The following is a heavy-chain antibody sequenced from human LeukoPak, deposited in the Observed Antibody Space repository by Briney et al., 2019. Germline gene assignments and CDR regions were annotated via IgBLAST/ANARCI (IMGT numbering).Heavy chain of an antibody. CDR2: VRGYNGDT. V-gene: IGHV1-18*01. CDR1: GYTFTSYS. D-gene: IGHD6-13*01. J-gene: IGHJ4*02. Sequence: ASAKVSCKASGYTFTSYSISWVRQAPGQGLEWLGWVRGYNGDTNYAQKIQGRVSMTTDTSTTTAYMELRSLTSDDTAVYYCARDGSRKDSTLFDYWGQGTLVIVSS. CDR3: ARDGSRKDSTLFDY.